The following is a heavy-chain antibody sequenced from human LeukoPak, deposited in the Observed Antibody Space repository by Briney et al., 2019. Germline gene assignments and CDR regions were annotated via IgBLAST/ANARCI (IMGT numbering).Heavy chain of an antibody. CDR1: GFTLSGYW. Sequence: PGGSLRLSCAASGFTLSGYWMHWVRQAPGKGLMWVSRIEGDGNRITYADSVKGRFTISRDNAKNTLYLQMNSLRAGDTAVYYCTRDWRNLGYDYWGQGTLVTVSS. D-gene: IGHD5-12*01. CDR3: TRDWRNLGYDY. CDR2: IEGDGNRI. J-gene: IGHJ4*02. V-gene: IGHV3-74*01.